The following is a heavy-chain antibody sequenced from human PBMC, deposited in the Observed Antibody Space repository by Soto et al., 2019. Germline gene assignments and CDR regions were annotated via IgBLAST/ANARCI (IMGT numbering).Heavy chain of an antibody. CDR3: ARATVKYYYDSSGYYPTFGY. V-gene: IGHV1-46*01. Sequence: ASLKVSCKAAGYTFTSYYMHGVRQEHREGLEWMGIINPSGGSTSYAQKFQGRVTMTRDTSTSTVYMELSSLRSEDTAVCYCARATVKYYYDSSGYYPTFGYWGQGTLVPVS. J-gene: IGHJ4*02. CDR1: GYTFTSYY. D-gene: IGHD3-22*01. CDR2: INPSGGST.